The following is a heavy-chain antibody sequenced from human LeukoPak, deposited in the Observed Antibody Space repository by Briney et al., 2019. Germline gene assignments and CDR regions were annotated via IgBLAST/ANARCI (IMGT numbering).Heavy chain of an antibody. Sequence: PGGSLRLSWAASGFTFSSYAMSWVRQAPGKGLERVSGISGSGGSTYYADSVKGRFTISRDNSKNTLYLQMNSLRAEDTAVYYCAKDLRSSNYYFFDYWGQGTLVTVSS. CDR2: ISGSGGST. CDR3: AKDLRSSNYYFFDY. V-gene: IGHV3-23*01. CDR1: GFTFSSYA. J-gene: IGHJ4*02. D-gene: IGHD6-13*01.